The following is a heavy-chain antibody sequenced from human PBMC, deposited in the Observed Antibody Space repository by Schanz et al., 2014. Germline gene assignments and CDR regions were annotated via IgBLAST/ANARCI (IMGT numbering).Heavy chain of an antibody. D-gene: IGHD6-19*01. Sequence: QVQLVQSGTQVKKPGASVKVSCKASGYTFTSYGISWVRQAPGQGLEWMGWISPYNGNTNYAQKLQGRVTMTADTATSTAYMELSRVTYEDTAVYYCARGGYSSGWYDRDIAHFDYWGQGSLVNVSA. CDR3: ARGGYSSGWYDRDIAHFDY. V-gene: IGHV1-18*01. CDR2: ISPYNGNT. CDR1: GYTFTSYG. J-gene: IGHJ4*02.